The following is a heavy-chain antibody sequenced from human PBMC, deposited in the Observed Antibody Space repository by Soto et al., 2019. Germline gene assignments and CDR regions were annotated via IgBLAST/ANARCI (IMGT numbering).Heavy chain of an antibody. Sequence: SETLSLTCTVSGGSISSSSYYWGWIRQPPGKGLEWIGGIYYSGSTYYNPSLKSRVTISVDTSKNQFSLKLSSVTAADTAVYYCARYRIAAAKGRYFDYWGQGTLVTVSS. CDR3: ARYRIAAAKGRYFDY. D-gene: IGHD6-13*01. CDR1: GGSISSSSYY. CDR2: IYYSGST. J-gene: IGHJ4*02. V-gene: IGHV4-39*01.